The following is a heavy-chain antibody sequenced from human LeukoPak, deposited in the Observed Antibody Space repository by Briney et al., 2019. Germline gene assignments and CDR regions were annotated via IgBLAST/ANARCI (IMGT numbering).Heavy chain of an antibody. V-gene: IGHV4-39*07. CDR2: IYYSGST. D-gene: IGHD1-14*01. CDR1: GGSISSSSYY. J-gene: IGHJ3*02. Sequence: SETLSLTCTVSGGSISSSSYYWGWIRQPPGKGLEWIGSIYYSGSTYYNPSLKSRVTISVDTSKNQFSLKLSSVTAADTAVYYCARVLGSGWYNPTPYDAFDIWGQGTMVTVSS. CDR3: ARVLGSGWYNPTPYDAFDI.